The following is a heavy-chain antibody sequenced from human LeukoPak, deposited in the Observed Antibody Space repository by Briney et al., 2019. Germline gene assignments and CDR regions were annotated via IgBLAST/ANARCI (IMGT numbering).Heavy chain of an antibody. Sequence: ASVKVSCKASGYTFTNYYMHWVRQAPGQGLGWMGIINPSIGTTTYPQKVQGRATMTRDTSTRTVYMELSSLRSEDTAVYYCARDPSGYYYFDYWGQGTLVTVSS. J-gene: IGHJ4*02. CDR2: INPSIGTT. D-gene: IGHD3-22*01. V-gene: IGHV1-46*01. CDR1: GYTFTNYY. CDR3: ARDPSGYYYFDY.